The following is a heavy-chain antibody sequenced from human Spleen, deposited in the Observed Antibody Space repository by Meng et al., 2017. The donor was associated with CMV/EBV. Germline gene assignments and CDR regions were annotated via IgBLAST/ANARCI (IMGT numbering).Heavy chain of an antibody. CDR2: INNSGST. CDR1: GGSFSGYY. D-gene: IGHD2-15*01. CDR3: ARALRGYCSGGSCYTYYFDY. Sequence: SQTLSLTCAVYGGSFSGYYLSWIRQSPGKGLEWIGEINNSGSTNYIPSLRSRVTISVDTSKNQFSLKLSSVTAADTAVYYCARALRGYCSGGSCYTYYFDYWGQGTLVTVSS. V-gene: IGHV4-34*01. J-gene: IGHJ4*02.